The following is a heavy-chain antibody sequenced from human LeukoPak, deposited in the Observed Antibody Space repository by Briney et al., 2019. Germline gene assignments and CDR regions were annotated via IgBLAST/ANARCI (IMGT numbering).Heavy chain of an antibody. CDR3: ARQPVYSYGSHYYYGMDV. CDR1: GYSFTSYW. CDR2: IYPGDSDT. V-gene: IGHV5-51*01. Sequence: GESLKISCKGPGYSFTSYWIGWVRQMPGKGLEWMGIIYPGDSDTRYSPSFQGQVTISADKSISTAYLQWSSLKASDTAMYYCARQPVYSYGSHYYYGMDVWGQGTTVTVSS. D-gene: IGHD5-18*01. J-gene: IGHJ6*02.